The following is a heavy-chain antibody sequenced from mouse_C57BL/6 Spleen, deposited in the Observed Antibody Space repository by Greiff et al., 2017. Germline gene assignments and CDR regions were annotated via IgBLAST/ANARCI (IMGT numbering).Heavy chain of an antibody. J-gene: IGHJ2*01. D-gene: IGHD1-1*01. Sequence: QVQLQQPGAELVKPGASVKLSCKASGYTFTCYWMHWVKQRPGQGLEWIGMIHPNSGSTNYNEKFKSKATLTVDKSSSTAYMQLSSLTSEDSAVYYCARPITTVVDSYFDYWGQGTTLTVSS. CDR2: IHPNSGST. CDR3: ARPITTVVDSYFDY. V-gene: IGHV1-64*01. CDR1: GYTFTCYW.